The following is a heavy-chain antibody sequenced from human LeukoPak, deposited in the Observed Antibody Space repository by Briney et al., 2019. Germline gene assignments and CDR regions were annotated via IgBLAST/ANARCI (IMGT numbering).Heavy chain of an antibody. CDR1: GGSISSYY. V-gene: IGHV4-59*08. D-gene: IGHD3-10*01. CDR2: IHYSGST. Sequence: SETLSLTCTVSGGSISSYYWSWIRQPPGKGLEWIGYIHYSGSTNYNPSLKSRVTISVDTSRNQFSLKLSSVTAADTAVYYCARGLWFGDENPPYFDYWGQGILVTVSS. J-gene: IGHJ4*02. CDR3: ARGLWFGDENPPYFDY.